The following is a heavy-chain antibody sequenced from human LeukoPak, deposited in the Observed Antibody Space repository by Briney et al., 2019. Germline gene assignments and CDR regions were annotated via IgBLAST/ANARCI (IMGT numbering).Heavy chain of an antibody. Sequence: GGSLRLSCAASGFTLSSYGMTWVRQAPGKGLEWLANIKQDGSEKYSVDSVKGRFTISRDNAKNSLYLQMNSLRAEDTAVYYCARHSGTYFDFWAQGTLVTVSS. CDR2: IKQDGSEK. CDR1: GFTLSSYG. J-gene: IGHJ4*02. V-gene: IGHV3-7*01. D-gene: IGHD5-12*01. CDR3: ARHSGTYFDF.